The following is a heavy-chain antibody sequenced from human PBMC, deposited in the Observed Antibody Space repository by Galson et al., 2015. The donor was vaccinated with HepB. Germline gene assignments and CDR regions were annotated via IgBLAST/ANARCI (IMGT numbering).Heavy chain of an antibody. CDR3: ARASVGAETSEGYYYYGMDV. J-gene: IGHJ6*02. Sequence: LSLTCTVSGGSISSYYWSWIRQPPGKGLEWIGYIYYSGSTNYNPSLKSRVTISVDTSKNQFSLKLSSVTAADTAVYYCARASVGAETSEGYYYYGMDVWGQGTTVTVSS. D-gene: IGHD1-26*01. CDR1: GGSISSYY. V-gene: IGHV4-59*01. CDR2: IYYSGST.